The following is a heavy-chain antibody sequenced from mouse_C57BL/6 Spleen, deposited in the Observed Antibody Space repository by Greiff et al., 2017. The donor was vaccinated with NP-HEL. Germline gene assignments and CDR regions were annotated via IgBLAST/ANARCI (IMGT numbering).Heavy chain of an antibody. Sequence: QVQLQQSGPELVKPGASVKISCKASGYAFSSYWMNWVKQRPGKGLEWIGRIYPGDGDTNYNGKFKGKATLTADKSSSTAYMQLSSLTSEDSAVYFCARERAYYGSSLDYWGQGTTLTVSS. CDR3: ARERAYYGSSLDY. D-gene: IGHD1-1*01. CDR2: IYPGDGDT. V-gene: IGHV1-82*01. CDR1: GYAFSSYW. J-gene: IGHJ2*01.